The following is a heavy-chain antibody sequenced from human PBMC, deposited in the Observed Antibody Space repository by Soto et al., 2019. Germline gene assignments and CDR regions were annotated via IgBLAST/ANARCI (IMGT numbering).Heavy chain of an antibody. D-gene: IGHD4-17*01. CDR1: GYTFTEYP. CDR3: ARVKAVKSDY. V-gene: IGHV1-3*04. J-gene: IGHJ4*02. Sequence: AASVKVSCKASGYTFTEYPIHWVRQAPGQGLEWMGWIDTGSGKARFSQNFKGRVTLSRDASAATAYMDLRNLRPEDTAVYFCARVKAVKSDYWGQGTLVTVSS. CDR2: IDTGSGKA.